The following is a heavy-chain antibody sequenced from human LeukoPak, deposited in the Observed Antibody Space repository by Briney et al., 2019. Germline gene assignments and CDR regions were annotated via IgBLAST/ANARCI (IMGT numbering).Heavy chain of an antibody. Sequence: ASVKVSCKASGYTFTGYYMHWVRQAPGQGLEWMGWINPNSGGTNYAQKFQGRVTMTRDMSISTAYMELSRLRSDDTAVYYCARDHSLDFWSGYSNGNWFDPWGQGTLVTVSS. V-gene: IGHV1-2*02. CDR3: ARDHSLDFWSGYSNGNWFDP. CDR2: INPNSGGT. CDR1: GYTFTGYY. D-gene: IGHD3-3*01. J-gene: IGHJ5*02.